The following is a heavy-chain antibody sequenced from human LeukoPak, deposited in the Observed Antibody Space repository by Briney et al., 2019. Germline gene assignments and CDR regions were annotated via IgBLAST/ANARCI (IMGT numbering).Heavy chain of an antibody. Sequence: SETLSLTCTVSGGSISSSSYYWGWIRQPPGKGLEWIGSIYYSGSTYYNPSLKSRVTISVDTSKNQFSLKLSSVTAADTAVYYCARRITMIVVVYDAFDIWGQGTVVTVSS. V-gene: IGHV4-39*01. CDR1: GGSISSSSYY. CDR2: IYYSGST. D-gene: IGHD3-22*01. J-gene: IGHJ3*02. CDR3: ARRITMIVVVYDAFDI.